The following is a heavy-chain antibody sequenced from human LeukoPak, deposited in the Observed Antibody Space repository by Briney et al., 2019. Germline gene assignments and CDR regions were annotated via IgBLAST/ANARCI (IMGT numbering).Heavy chain of an antibody. Sequence: ASVKVSCKASGYIFTGYYMHWVRQAPGQGLEWMGWINPNSGGTNYAQKFQGRVTMTRDTSISTAYMELSRLRSDDTAVYYCARDGRAFTAMARGAYFDYWGQGTLVTVSS. J-gene: IGHJ4*02. V-gene: IGHV1-2*02. CDR1: GYIFTGYY. CDR3: ARDGRAFTAMARGAYFDY. CDR2: INPNSGGT. D-gene: IGHD5-18*01.